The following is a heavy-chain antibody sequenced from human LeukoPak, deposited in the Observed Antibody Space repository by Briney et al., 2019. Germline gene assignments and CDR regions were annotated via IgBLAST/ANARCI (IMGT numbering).Heavy chain of an antibody. D-gene: IGHD4-17*01. CDR3: ARPFSRYGDWNFDY. J-gene: IGHJ4*02. Sequence: PGGSLRLSCAASGFTFSTYAMNWLRQAPGKGLEWVSSVSSGSTYIYYADSVKGRFTISRDNAKNSLYLQMNSLRAEDTAVYYCARPFSRYGDWNFDYWGQGTLVTVSS. CDR2: VSSGSTYI. CDR1: GFTFSTYA. V-gene: IGHV3-21*01.